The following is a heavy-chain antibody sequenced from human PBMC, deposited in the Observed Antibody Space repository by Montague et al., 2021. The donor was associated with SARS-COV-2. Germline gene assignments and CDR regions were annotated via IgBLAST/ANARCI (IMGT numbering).Heavy chain of an antibody. CDR1: GGSISSYY. CDR2: IYYCGST. Sequence: SETLSLTCTVSGGSISSYYWSWIRQPPGKGLEWIGYIYYCGSTNYNPSLKSRVTISVDTSKNQFSLKLSSVTAADTAVYYCARRGLGYCSGGSCPNAFDIWGQGTMVTVSS. CDR3: ARRGLGYCSGGSCPNAFDI. D-gene: IGHD2-15*01. J-gene: IGHJ3*02. V-gene: IGHV4-59*01.